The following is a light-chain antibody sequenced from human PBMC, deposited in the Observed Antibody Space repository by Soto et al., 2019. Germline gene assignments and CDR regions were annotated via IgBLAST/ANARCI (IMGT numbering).Light chain of an antibody. Sequence: QPVLTQPPSASGTPGQRVTISCSGSSSNIGSNYVYWYQQLPGTVPQLLIYRNSERPSGVPDRFSGSKSGTSASLAISGLRSEDEADYYCAAWDDSLSGVVFGGGTKLTV. J-gene: IGLJ2*01. V-gene: IGLV1-47*01. CDR2: RNS. CDR1: SSNIGSNY. CDR3: AAWDDSLSGVV.